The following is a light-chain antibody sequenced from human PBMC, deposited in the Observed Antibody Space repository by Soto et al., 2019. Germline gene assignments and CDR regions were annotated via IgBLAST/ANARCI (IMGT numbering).Light chain of an antibody. V-gene: IGKV1-39*01. J-gene: IGKJ1*01. CDR2: AAS. Sequence: DIQMTQSPSSLSASVGNRVTITCRASQPIDRYLNWYQQKPGRAPNLLLYAASTLKTGVPSRFRGSGSGPDFTLTINSLQPEDFATYFCQQTFTLPCTFGQGTAVEVK. CDR1: QPIDRY. CDR3: QQTFTLPCT.